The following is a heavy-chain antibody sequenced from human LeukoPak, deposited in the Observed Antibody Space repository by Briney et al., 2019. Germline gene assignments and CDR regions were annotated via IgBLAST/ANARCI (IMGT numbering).Heavy chain of an antibody. CDR2: ISYNGSP. CDR1: GVSISTSY. D-gene: IGHD3-10*01. J-gene: IGHJ3*02. V-gene: IGHV4-59*01. CDR3: ARTYYYGSGSYYDSRDGFDI. Sequence: PSETLSLTCTVSGVSISTSYWSWIRQPPGKGLEWIGYISYNGSPDYSPSLKSRVTISTDTSKNQFSLILSSVTAADTAVYYCARTYYYGSGSYYDSRDGFDIWGQGTMVTVSS.